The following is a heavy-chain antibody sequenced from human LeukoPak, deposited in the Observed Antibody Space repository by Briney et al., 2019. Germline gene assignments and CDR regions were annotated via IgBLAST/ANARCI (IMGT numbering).Heavy chain of an antibody. CDR2: IYGSGTT. CDR3: AKDGSSWPFFEY. Sequence: SETLSLTCTVSGGSMSSFYWSWIRQPAGKGLEWIGRIYGSGTTNYNPALQSRVTMSVDTSKRQFSLKLTSVTAADTAIYYCAKDGSSWPFFEYWGQGTPVTVSS. J-gene: IGHJ4*02. D-gene: IGHD6-13*01. CDR1: GGSMSSFY. V-gene: IGHV4-4*07.